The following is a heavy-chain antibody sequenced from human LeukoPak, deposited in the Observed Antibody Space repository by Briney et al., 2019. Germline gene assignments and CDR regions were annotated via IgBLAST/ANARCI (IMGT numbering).Heavy chain of an antibody. V-gene: IGHV7-4-1*02. CDR2: INTNTGNP. D-gene: IGHD2-2*01. J-gene: IGHJ4*02. Sequence: ASVKVSCKASGYTFTSYAMNWVRQAPGQGLEWMGWINTNTGNPTYAQGFTGRFVFSLDTSVSTAYLQISSLKAEDTAVYYCARVFSGQDIVVVPAAMESDYWGQGTLVTVSS. CDR1: GYTFTSYA. CDR3: ARVFSGQDIVVVPAAMESDY.